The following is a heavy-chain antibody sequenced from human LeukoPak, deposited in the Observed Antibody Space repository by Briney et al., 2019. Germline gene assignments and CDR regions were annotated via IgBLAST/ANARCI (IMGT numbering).Heavy chain of an antibody. CDR1: GFTFSSYA. Sequence: GSLRLSCAASGFTFSSYAMSWIRQPPGKGLEWIGSIYYSGSTYYNPSLKSRVTISVDTSKNQFSLKLSSVTAADTAVYYCARHIRIAARPWYFDYWGQGTLVTVSS. CDR2: IYYSGST. CDR3: ARHIRIAARPWYFDY. V-gene: IGHV4-39*01. J-gene: IGHJ4*02. D-gene: IGHD6-6*01.